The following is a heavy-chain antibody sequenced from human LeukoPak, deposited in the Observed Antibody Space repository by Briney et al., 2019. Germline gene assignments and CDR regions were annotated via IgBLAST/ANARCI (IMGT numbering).Heavy chain of an antibody. D-gene: IGHD4-17*01. V-gene: IGHV1-24*01. CDR2: FDPEDGET. J-gene: IGHJ4*02. CDR3: ARGDDYGDYEDY. CDR1: GYTLTELS. Sequence: ASVKVSCKVSGYTLTELSMHWVRQAPGKGLEWMGGFDPEDGETIYAQKFQGRVTMTENTSTDTAYMELSSLRSEDTAVYYCARGDDYGDYEDYWGQGTLVTVSS.